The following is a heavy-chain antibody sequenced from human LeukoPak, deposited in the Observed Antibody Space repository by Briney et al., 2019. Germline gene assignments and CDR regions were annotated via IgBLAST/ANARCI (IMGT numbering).Heavy chain of an antibody. J-gene: IGHJ5*02. Sequence: KSSETLSLTCTVSGAAISSYYWGWIRQPPGKGLEWIGYIYYSGSTNYNPSLKSRVTMSVDTSKNQFSLKLSSVTAADTAVYYCARDSSGWNWFDPWGQGTLVTVSS. CDR2: IYYSGST. CDR1: GAAISSYY. V-gene: IGHV4-59*12. D-gene: IGHD6-19*01. CDR3: ARDSSGWNWFDP.